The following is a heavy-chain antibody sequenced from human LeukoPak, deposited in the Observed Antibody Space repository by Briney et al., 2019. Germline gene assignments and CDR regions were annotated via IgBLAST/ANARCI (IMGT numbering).Heavy chain of an antibody. CDR3: AKAPGYCSSTSCYNDWFDP. J-gene: IGHJ5*02. V-gene: IGHV3-23*01. Sequence: GGSLRLSCAASGFTFSSYAMSWVRQAPGKGLEWVSAISGSGGSTYYADSVKGRFTISRDNSKNTLYLQMNSLRAEDTAVYYCAKAPGYCSSTSCYNDWFDPWGQGTLVTVSS. CDR2: ISGSGGST. CDR1: GFTFSSYA. D-gene: IGHD2-2*02.